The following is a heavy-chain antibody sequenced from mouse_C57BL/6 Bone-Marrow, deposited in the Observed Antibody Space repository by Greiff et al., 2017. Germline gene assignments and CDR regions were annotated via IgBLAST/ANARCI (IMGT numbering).Heavy chain of an antibody. CDR3: ARNLKYYGSSLYYAMDY. V-gene: IGHV2-9-1*01. D-gene: IGHD1-1*01. Sequence: QVHVKQSGPGLVAPSQSLSITCTVSGFSLTSYAISWVRQPPGKGLEWLGVIWTGGGTNYNSALNSRLSISKDNSKSQVFLKMNSLQTDDTARYYCARNLKYYGSSLYYAMDYWGQGTSVTVSS. J-gene: IGHJ4*01. CDR2: IWTGGGT. CDR1: GFSLTSYA.